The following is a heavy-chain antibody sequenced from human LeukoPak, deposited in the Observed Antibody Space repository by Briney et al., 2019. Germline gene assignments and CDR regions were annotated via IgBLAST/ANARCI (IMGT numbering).Heavy chain of an antibody. D-gene: IGHD3-9*01. V-gene: IGHV3-33*01. CDR1: GFSFSTYA. J-gene: IGHJ6*04. CDR3: AREQNFDWELYGMDV. Sequence: GRSLRLSCAASGFSFSTYAMHWVRQAPGKGLEWVALIWHDASHTFYTDSVRGRFTISRDNSKNTVYLQMNSLGGEDTAVYYCAREQNFDWELYGMDVWGKGTTVTVSS. CDR2: IWHDASHT.